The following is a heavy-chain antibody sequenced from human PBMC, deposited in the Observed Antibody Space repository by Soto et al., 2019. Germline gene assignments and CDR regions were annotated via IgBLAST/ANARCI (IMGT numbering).Heavy chain of an antibody. CDR2: IKSKTEGGTT. CDR3: STLLAKGY. V-gene: IGHV3-15*01. Sequence: EMQLVESGGGLVKPGGSLRLSCAASGFTFSNAWMSWVRQAPGKGLEWVGRIKSKTEGGTTDYAAPVKGRFTISRDDSKNTLYLQMNSLKTEDTAVYYCSTLLAKGYWGQGTLVTVSS. J-gene: IGHJ4*02. CDR1: GFTFSNAW.